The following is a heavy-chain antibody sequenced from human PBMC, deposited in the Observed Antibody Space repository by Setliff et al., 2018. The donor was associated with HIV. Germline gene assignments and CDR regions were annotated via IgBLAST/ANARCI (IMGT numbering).Heavy chain of an antibody. CDR1: GFSVTDTY. D-gene: IGHD5-12*01. CDR3: ARTKADGYNGVFDS. CDR2: IKQDGSEK. Sequence: PGGSLRLSCEASGFSVTDTYMGWVRQAPGKGLEWVANIKQDGSEKNYMDSVKGRFTISRDNAKNSLFLQMKSLRAEDTAVYYSARTKADGYNGVFDSWGQGTLVTVSS. V-gene: IGHV3-7*05. J-gene: IGHJ4*02.